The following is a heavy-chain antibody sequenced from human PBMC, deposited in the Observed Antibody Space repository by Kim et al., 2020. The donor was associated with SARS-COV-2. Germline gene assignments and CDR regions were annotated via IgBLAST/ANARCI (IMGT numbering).Heavy chain of an antibody. V-gene: IGHV1-69*02. Sequence: NYAQKFQGRVTITADKSTSTAYMELSSLRSEDTAVYYCARGTTGTTCFDYWGQGTLVTVSS. D-gene: IGHD1-1*01. J-gene: IGHJ4*02. CDR3: ARGTTGTTCFDY.